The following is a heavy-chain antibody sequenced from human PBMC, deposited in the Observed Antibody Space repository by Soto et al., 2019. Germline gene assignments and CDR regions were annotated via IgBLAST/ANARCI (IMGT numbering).Heavy chain of an antibody. V-gene: IGHV4-4*07. CDR1: GGSMRSYY. J-gene: IGHJ6*02. CDR2: IYARGST. Sequence: QVQLQESGPGLVKPSETPSLTCTVSGGSMRSYYWNWIRQPAGEGLEWIGRIYARGSTKYNPSLESRVTMFVDVSQNQFSLRLTSVTAADTAVYYCAGIGEEIYYGMDVWGQGTTVTVSS. CDR3: AGIGEEIYYGMDV. D-gene: IGHD3-3*01.